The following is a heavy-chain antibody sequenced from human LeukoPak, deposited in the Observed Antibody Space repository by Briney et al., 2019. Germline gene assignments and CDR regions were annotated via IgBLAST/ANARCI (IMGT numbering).Heavy chain of an antibody. J-gene: IGHJ4*02. V-gene: IGHV4-59*01. D-gene: IGHD4-11*01. Sequence: PSETLSLTCTVSGGSISSYYWSWIRQPAGKGLEWIGYIYYSGSTNYNPSLKSRVTISVDTSKNQFSLKLRSVTAADTAVYYCARADYSNYLYFDSWGQGSLVTVSS. CDR1: GGSISSYY. CDR3: ARADYSNYLYFDS. CDR2: IYYSGST.